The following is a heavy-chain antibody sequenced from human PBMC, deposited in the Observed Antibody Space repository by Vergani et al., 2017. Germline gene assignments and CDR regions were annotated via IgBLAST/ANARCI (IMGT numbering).Heavy chain of an antibody. V-gene: IGHV3-9*01. Sequence: EVQLVESGGGLVQPGRSLRLSCAASGFTFDNYAMHWVRQAPGKGMEGVTGISWSSGSIGYADSVKGRITISRDNAKNSLYLQMKSLREEDTALYYCTKGLSSSWPYYYYSYMDVWGKGTTVTVSS. CDR1: GFTFDNYA. CDR2: ISWSSGSI. CDR3: TKGLSSSWPYYYYSYMDV. D-gene: IGHD6-13*01. J-gene: IGHJ6*03.